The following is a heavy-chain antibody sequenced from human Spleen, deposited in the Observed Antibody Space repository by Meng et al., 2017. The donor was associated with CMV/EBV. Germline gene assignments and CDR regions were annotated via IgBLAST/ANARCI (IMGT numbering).Heavy chain of an antibody. CDR2: ISGSGGST. J-gene: IGHJ4*02. CDR1: GFTFSSYG. V-gene: IGHV3-23*01. CDR3: AKGRYYDSTGYVDY. D-gene: IGHD3-22*01. Sequence: ETLSLTCAASGFTFSSYGMSWVRQAPGKGLEWVSVISGSGGSTYYADSVKGRVTISRDNSKNTLSLQMNSLRAEDTAVYYCAKGRYYDSTGYVDYWGQGTLVTVSS.